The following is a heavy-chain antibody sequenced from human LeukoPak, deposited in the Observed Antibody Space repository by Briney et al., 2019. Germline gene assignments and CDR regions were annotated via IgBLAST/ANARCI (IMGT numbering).Heavy chain of an antibody. D-gene: IGHD1-26*01. J-gene: IGHJ4*02. V-gene: IGHV3-23*01. CDR3: ATKRRELPSGSFDY. CDR2: ISGSGSYT. Sequence: GGSLRLSCAPSGVIFSNYAMSWVRQAPGKGLEWVSTISGSGSYTYYADSVKGRFTISRDNSKNTVYLQMNSLRAEDTALYYCATKRRELPSGSFDYWGQGALVTVSS. CDR1: GVIFSNYA.